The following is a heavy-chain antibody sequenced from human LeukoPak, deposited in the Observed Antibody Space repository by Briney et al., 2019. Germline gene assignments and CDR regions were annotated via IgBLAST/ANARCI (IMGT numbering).Heavy chain of an antibody. J-gene: IGHJ4*02. Sequence: GGSLRLSCAASGFTFSSYAMSWVRQAPGKGLEWVSAISGSGGSTYYADSVKGRFTISRDNSKNTLYLQINSLRAEDTAVYYCAKDIVGATAADFDYWGQGTLVTVSS. V-gene: IGHV3-23*01. CDR2: ISGSGGST. CDR1: GFTFSSYA. D-gene: IGHD1-26*01. CDR3: AKDIVGATAADFDY.